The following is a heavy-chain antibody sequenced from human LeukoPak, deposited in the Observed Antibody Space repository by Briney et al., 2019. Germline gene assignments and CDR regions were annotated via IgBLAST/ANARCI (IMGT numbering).Heavy chain of an antibody. J-gene: IGHJ4*02. D-gene: IGHD3-3*01. Sequence: SETLSLTCTVSGGSISSFYWSWIRQPPGKGLEWIGYIYYSGSTNYNPSLKSRVTISVDTSKNQFPLKLSSVTAADTAVYYCAQNDFWSGYSARWGQGALVTVSS. CDR1: GGSISSFY. CDR2: IYYSGST. CDR3: AQNDFWSGYSAR. V-gene: IGHV4-59*01.